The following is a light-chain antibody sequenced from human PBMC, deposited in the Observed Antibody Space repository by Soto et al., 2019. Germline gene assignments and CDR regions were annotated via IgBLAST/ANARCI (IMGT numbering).Light chain of an antibody. Sequence: EIVLTQSPGTLSLSPGERATLSCRASQTISSSFLAWYQQKPGQAPRLLIYRASRRAPGIPDRFSGSGSWTYFTPTISRLEPEDFAVYYCHQFGSSPLNTFAPGPKVEIK. J-gene: IGKJ3*01. V-gene: IGKV3-20*01. CDR2: RAS. CDR1: QTISSSF. CDR3: HQFGSSPLNT.